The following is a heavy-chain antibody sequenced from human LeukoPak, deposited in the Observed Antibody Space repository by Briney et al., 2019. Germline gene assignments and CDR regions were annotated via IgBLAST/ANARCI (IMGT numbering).Heavy chain of an antibody. CDR1: GYTFTSYG. Sequence: GASVKLSCKASGYTFTSYGISWVRQAPEQGLEWMGWITAYNGNTNYTQKLQGRVTMTTDTSTSTAYMELRSLRSEDTAVYYCARVYYYGSGSYYTPIFDYWGQGTLVTVSS. J-gene: IGHJ4*02. CDR2: ITAYNGNT. CDR3: ARVYYYGSGSYYTPIFDY. V-gene: IGHV1-18*01. D-gene: IGHD3-10*01.